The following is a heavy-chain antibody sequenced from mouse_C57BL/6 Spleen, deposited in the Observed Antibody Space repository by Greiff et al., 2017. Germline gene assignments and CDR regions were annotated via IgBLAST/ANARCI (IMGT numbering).Heavy chain of an antibody. CDR3: ARGRITTVEGYFDY. Sequence: QVQLQQSGAELVRPGASVKLSCKASGYTFTDYYINWVKQRPGQGLEWIARIYPGSGNTYYNEKFKGKATLTAEKSSSTAYMQLSSLTSEDSAVYFCARGRITTVEGYFDYWGQGTTRTVSS. V-gene: IGHV1-76*01. CDR1: GYTFTDYY. CDR2: IYPGSGNT. D-gene: IGHD1-1*01. J-gene: IGHJ2*01.